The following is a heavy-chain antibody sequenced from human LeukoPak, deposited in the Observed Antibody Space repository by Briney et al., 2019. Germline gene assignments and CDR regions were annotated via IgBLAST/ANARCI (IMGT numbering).Heavy chain of an antibody. V-gene: IGHV4-38-2*02. CDR1: GYSISSGYY. Sequence: SETLSLTCTVSGYSISSGYYWGWIRQPPGKGLEWIGSIYHSGNTYYNPSLKSRVIVSVDTSKNQFSLKLSSVTAADTAVYYCARTTEGYCRGGSCYYYYYYMDVWGKGTTVTVSS. CDR2: IYHSGNT. J-gene: IGHJ6*03. D-gene: IGHD2-15*01. CDR3: ARTTEGYCRGGSCYYYYYYMDV.